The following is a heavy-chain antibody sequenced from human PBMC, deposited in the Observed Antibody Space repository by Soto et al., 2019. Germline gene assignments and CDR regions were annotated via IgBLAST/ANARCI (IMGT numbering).Heavy chain of an antibody. CDR1: GFRFEDYA. CDR3: TKASRGASSSYNYGMEV. CDR2: IGWNSGTI. D-gene: IGHD3-10*01. V-gene: IGHV3-9*01. Sequence: EVQLVESGGGLVQPGRSLRLSCAASGFRFEDYAMNWVRQPPGKGLEWVSGIGWNSGTIGYAGSVKGRFTISRDNAKSSLFLQMNSLRPEDTALCYCTKASRGASSSYNYGMEVWGPGTTVTVSS. J-gene: IGHJ6*02.